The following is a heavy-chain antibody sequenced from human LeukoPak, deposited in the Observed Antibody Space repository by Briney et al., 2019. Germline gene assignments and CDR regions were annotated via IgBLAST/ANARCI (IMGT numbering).Heavy chain of an antibody. D-gene: IGHD7-27*01. J-gene: IGHJ4*02. CDR2: IYRGGST. V-gene: IGHV3-66*02. Sequence: PGGSLRLSCAGSGFNVSNNFISWVRQAPGKGLEWVSVIYRGGSTYYADSVKGRFSVSRDNSKNTVYLQMNSLRAEDTAVYYCASRLGTRGYWGQGTLVTVSS. CDR1: GFNVSNNF. CDR3: ASRLGTRGY.